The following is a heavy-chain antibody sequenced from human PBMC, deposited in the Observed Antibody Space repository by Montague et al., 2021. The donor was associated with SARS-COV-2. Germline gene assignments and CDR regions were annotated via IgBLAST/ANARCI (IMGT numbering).Heavy chain of an antibody. D-gene: IGHD3-16*01. J-gene: IGHJ6*02. Sequence: SETLSLTCTVSGGSISSSSYYWGWIRQPPGKGLEWIGNVYNAGTTYYNPSLKSRVTISVDTSQNQFSLNMASVTAADTAVYYCARTSKLRESTTGNYYYHAMDVWGQGTTVTVSS. CDR2: VYNAGTT. CDR3: ARTSKLRESTTGNYYYHAMDV. V-gene: IGHV4-39*01. CDR1: GGSISSSSYY.